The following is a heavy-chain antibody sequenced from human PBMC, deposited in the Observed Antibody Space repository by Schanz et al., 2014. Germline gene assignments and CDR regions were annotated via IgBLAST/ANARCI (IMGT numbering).Heavy chain of an antibody. V-gene: IGHV1-18*01. J-gene: IGHJ4*02. D-gene: IGHD6-19*01. CDR3: ARGGYSSGWYDRDIAHFDY. CDR1: GYTFISYG. Sequence: QVQLVQSGAEVKKPGASVKVSCKASGYTFISYGIKWVRQAPGQGLEWVGWISPYTGNTHYFDKMEGRVTMTTDTSTSTAYMERRSLRSDDTAVYYCARGGYSSGWYDRDIAHFDYWGQGPLVTVSS. CDR2: ISPYTGNT.